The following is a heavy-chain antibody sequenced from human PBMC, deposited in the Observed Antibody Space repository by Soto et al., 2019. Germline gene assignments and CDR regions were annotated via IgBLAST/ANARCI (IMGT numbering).Heavy chain of an antibody. D-gene: IGHD3-22*01. Sequence: EVQLVESGGGLVKPGGSLRLSCAASGFTFSSYSMNWVRQAPGKGLEWVSSISSSSRYIYYADSVKGRFTISRDNAKNSLYLQMNSLRAEDTAVYYCARTKASYDSSGYYPAGFDYWGQGTLVTVSS. CDR2: ISSSSRYI. J-gene: IGHJ4*02. CDR3: ARTKASYDSSGYYPAGFDY. CDR1: GFTFSSYS. V-gene: IGHV3-21*01.